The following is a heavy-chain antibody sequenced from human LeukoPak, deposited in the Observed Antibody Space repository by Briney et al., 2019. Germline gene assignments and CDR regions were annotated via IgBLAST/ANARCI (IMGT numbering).Heavy chain of an antibody. CDR1: GGSISSYY. CDR3: ARVQEGDGSGRRDNYYYYYMDV. D-gene: IGHD3-10*01. Sequence: SETLSLTCIVSGGSISSYYWSWIRQPPGKGLEWVGHIYYSGSTTYKPSLKSRVNISVATSKNQFSLRLSSVTAADTAVYYCARVQEGDGSGRRDNYYYYYMDVWGKGTTVTISS. V-gene: IGHV4-59*01. J-gene: IGHJ6*03. CDR2: IYYSGST.